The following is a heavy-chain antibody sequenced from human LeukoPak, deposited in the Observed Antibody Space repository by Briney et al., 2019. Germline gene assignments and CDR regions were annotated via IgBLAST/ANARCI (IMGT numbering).Heavy chain of an antibody. J-gene: IGHJ5*02. CDR3: GNGAAAGKKNWFDP. D-gene: IGHD6-13*01. Sequence: PSETLSLTCTVSCGCISSSRYYWGWIRHPPGKGLEWVESIHYSGSTYYNPPLKSRVTISVDTSKNQFSLKLSAVTAEATAVSYGGNGAAAGKKNWFDPGSQGTLVNVSS. CDR2: IHYSGST. CDR1: CGCISSSRYY. V-gene: IGHV4-39*07.